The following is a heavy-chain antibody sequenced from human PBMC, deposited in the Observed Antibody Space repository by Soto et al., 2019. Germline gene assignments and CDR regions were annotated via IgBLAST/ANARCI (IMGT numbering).Heavy chain of an antibody. V-gene: IGHV3-21*01. CDR2: ISSSSSYI. D-gene: IGHD6-13*01. CDR1: GLIFRREA. J-gene: IGHJ6*02. CDR3: ARDQYSSSWYRRGYYYGMDV. Sequence: GGSLRLSCVVSGLIFRREAWSWVRQAPGKGLEWVSSISSSSSYIYYADSVKGRFTISRDDAKNSLYLQMNSLRAEGTAVYYCARDQYSSSWYRRGYYYGMDVWGQGTTVTVSS.